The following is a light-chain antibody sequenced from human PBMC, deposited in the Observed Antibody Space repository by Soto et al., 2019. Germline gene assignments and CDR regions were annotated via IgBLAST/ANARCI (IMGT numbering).Light chain of an antibody. J-gene: IGLJ2*01. Sequence: QSVLTQPPSASGTPGQRVTISCSGTRSNIGNNYVYWYQQFPGTAPKLLIYRNNQRPSGVPDRFSGSKSGTSASLAISGRRSEDEADYYCAAWDDSLRGVVFGGGTKLTVL. CDR3: AAWDDSLRGVV. CDR1: RSNIGNNY. V-gene: IGLV1-47*01. CDR2: RNN.